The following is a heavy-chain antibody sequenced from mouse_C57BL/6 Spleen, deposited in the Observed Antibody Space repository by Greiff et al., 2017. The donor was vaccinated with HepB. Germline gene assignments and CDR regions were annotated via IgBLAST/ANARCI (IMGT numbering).Heavy chain of an antibody. J-gene: IGHJ2*01. Sequence: EVQLVESGGGLVKPGGSLKLSCAASGFTFSDYGMHWVRQAPEKGLEWVAYISSGSSTIYYADTVKGRFTISRDNAKNTLFLQMTSLRSEDTAMYYCARTGPWEGDYFDYWGQGTTLTVSS. D-gene: IGHD4-1*01. V-gene: IGHV5-17*01. CDR1: GFTFSDYG. CDR2: ISSGSSTI. CDR3: ARTGPWEGDYFDY.